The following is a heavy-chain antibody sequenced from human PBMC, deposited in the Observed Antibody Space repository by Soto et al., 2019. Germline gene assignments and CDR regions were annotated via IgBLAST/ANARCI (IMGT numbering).Heavy chain of an antibody. Sequence: ASETLSHPCTVSGDFLIGKSYHWGWIRQPPGKGLEWIATVYYSASTYYNPSLERRATISVGASTNHFSLNLRSVAAADTAVYYCARCTFPYGDFDYWGQGALVTVSS. CDR2: VYYSAST. D-gene: IGHD4-17*01. CDR3: ARCTFPYGDFDY. CDR1: GDFLIGKSYH. V-gene: IGHV4-39*02. J-gene: IGHJ4*02.